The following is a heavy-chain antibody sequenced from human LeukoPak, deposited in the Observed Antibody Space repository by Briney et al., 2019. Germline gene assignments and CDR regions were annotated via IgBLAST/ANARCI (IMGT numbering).Heavy chain of an antibody. D-gene: IGHD5-18*01. V-gene: IGHV4-4*02. CDR2: IYHSGST. Sequence: NPSETLSLTCSVSIGSISSSKWWSWVRQSPVKGLEWIGYIYHSGSTYYNPSLKSRVTISVDRSKNQFSLRLSSVTAADTAVYYCARSQKPYSYGIKPWGQGTLVTVSS. CDR3: ARSQKPYSYGIKP. CDR1: IGSISSSKW. J-gene: IGHJ5*02.